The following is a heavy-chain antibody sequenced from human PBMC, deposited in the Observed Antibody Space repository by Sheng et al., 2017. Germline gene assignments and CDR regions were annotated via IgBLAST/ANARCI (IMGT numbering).Heavy chain of an antibody. CDR3: ARVGGYSGSYSDVFNI. Sequence: QVQLQESGPGLVKPSETLSLTCTVSGYSISSGYYWGWIRQPPGKGLEWIGSIHHSGSTYYKPSLKSRVTISIDTSKNQFSLNLSSVTAADTAVYYCARVGGYSGSYSDVFNIWGQGTMVTVSS. J-gene: IGHJ3*02. CDR1: GYSISSGYY. D-gene: IGHD1-26*01. CDR2: IHHSGST. V-gene: IGHV4-38-2*02.